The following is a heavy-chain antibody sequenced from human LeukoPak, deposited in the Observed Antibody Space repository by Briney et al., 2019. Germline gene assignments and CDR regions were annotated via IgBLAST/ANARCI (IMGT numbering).Heavy chain of an antibody. V-gene: IGHV3-33*01. CDR2: IWYDGSNK. J-gene: IGHJ4*02. CDR1: GFTFSSYG. CDR3: ATSYSSGWSSY. Sequence: GRSLRLSCAASGFTFSSYGMHWVRQAPGKGLEWVAVIWYDGSNKYYADSVKGRFTISRDNSKNTLYLQMNSLRAEDTAEYYCATSYSSGWSSYWGQGTLVTVSS. D-gene: IGHD6-19*01.